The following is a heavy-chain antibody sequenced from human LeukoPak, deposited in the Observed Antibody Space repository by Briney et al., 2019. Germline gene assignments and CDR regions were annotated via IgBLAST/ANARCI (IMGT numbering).Heavy chain of an antibody. D-gene: IGHD2-15*01. CDR1: GGSITGGGYY. V-gene: IGHV4-31*03. J-gene: IGHJ4*02. CDR3: ARAYCSGGSCYMDY. Sequence: SQTLSLTCTVSGGSITGGGYYWSSIRQQPGKGLEWIGYIYYSGSTYYNPSLKSRVTISVDTSKNQFSLKLSSVTAADTAVYYCARAYCSGGSCYMDYWGQGTLVSVSS. CDR2: IYYSGST.